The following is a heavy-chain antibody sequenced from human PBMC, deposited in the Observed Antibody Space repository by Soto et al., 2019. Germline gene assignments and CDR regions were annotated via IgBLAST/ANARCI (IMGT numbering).Heavy chain of an antibody. CDR2: ISGRGDGT. CDR3: AKAFDASGYTYERAFDY. CDR1: GFKFSTYA. Sequence: EVQLLESGGGLVQPGGSLRLSCVASGFKFSTYAMAWVRQAPGKGLEWVSSISGRGDGTYQPDFVKGRFTISRDNSRNTLDLQLNGLRAEDTALYYCAKAFDASGYTYERAFDYWGKGTLVTVSS. D-gene: IGHD3-22*01. V-gene: IGHV3-23*01. J-gene: IGHJ4*02.